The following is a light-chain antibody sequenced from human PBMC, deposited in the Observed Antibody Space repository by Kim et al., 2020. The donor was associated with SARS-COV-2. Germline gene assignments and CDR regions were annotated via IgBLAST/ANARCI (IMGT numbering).Light chain of an antibody. V-gene: IGKV3-20*01. J-gene: IGKJ1*01. Sequence: EIVLTQSPGTLSLSPGERATLSCRASQSVTSNYLAWYQQKPGQAPGLLIYGASTRATGIPDRFSGSGSGTDFTLTISRLEPEDFAVYYCVQYGNSPLTFGQGTKVDIK. CDR1: QSVTSNY. CDR3: VQYGNSPLT. CDR2: GAS.